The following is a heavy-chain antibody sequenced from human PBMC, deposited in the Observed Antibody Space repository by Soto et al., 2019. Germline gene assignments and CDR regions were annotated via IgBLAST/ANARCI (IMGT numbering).Heavy chain of an antibody. Sequence: EASVKVSCKASGGTFSSYAISWVRQAPGQGLEWMGGIIPIFGTASYAQKFQGRVTITADESTSTAYMELSSLRSEDTAVYYCARDGGDYGDYGGGYWGQGTLVTVSS. CDR2: IIPIFGTA. D-gene: IGHD4-17*01. V-gene: IGHV1-69*13. CDR1: GGTFSSYA. J-gene: IGHJ4*02. CDR3: ARDGGDYGDYGGGY.